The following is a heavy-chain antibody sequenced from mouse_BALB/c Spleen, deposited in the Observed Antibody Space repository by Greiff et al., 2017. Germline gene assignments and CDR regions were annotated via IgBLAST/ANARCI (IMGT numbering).Heavy chain of an antibody. J-gene: IGHJ3*01. Sequence: EVQLQQSGAELVRPGALVKLSCKASGFNIKDYYMHWVKQRPEQGLEGIGWIDPENGNTIYDPKFQGKASITAVTSSNTAYLQLSSLTSEDTAVYYCASSAYYREPFAYWGQGTLVTVSA. V-gene: IGHV14-1*02. D-gene: IGHD2-12*01. CDR2: IDPENGNT. CDR3: ASSAYYREPFAY. CDR1: GFNIKDYY.